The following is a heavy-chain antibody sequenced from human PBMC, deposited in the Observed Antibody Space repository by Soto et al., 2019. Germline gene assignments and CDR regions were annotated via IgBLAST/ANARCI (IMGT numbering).Heavy chain of an antibody. CDR3: ASSSMVPVDYFDF. V-gene: IGHV4-59*11. J-gene: IGHJ4*02. Sequence: SETLSLTCSVSGDSLKNHYWAWIRHSPGKGLEWMGNIYDSGRTNYSPALNGRVSMSVDTSKNLFSLKMNSVTAADTAVYYCASSSMVPVDYFDFWGQGTVVT. CDR1: GDSLKNHY. CDR2: IYDSGRT. D-gene: IGHD3-10*01.